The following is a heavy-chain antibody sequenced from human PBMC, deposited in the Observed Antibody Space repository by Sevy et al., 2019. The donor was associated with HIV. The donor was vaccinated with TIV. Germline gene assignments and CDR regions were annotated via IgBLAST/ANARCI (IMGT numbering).Heavy chain of an antibody. V-gene: IGHV3-7*03. J-gene: IGHJ3*02. CDR3: ARDEGYDDYGDYIPFDI. CDR1: GFTFSSYW. CDR2: IKQDGSEK. D-gene: IGHD4-17*01. Sequence: GGSLRLSCAASGFTFSSYWMSWVRQAPGKGLEWVANIKQDGSEKYYVDSVKGRFTISRDNAKNSVYLQMNSLRAEDTAVYYCARDEGYDDYGDYIPFDIWGQGTMVTVSS.